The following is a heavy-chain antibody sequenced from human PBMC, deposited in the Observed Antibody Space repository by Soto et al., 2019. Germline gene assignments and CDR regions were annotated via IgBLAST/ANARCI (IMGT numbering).Heavy chain of an antibody. V-gene: IGHV3-7*01. CDR1: GFSFSSYW. CDR2: INQDATRQ. J-gene: IGHJ4*02. Sequence: GGSLRLSCAASGFSFSSYWMSWVRQAPGRGLEWVANINQDATRQSYVDSVEGQFSISRDNAKNSLYLQMNSLRVEDTAVYYCARHEGNGNVWPLDYWGQGILVTVSS. D-gene: IGHD2-8*01. CDR3: ARHEGNGNVWPLDY.